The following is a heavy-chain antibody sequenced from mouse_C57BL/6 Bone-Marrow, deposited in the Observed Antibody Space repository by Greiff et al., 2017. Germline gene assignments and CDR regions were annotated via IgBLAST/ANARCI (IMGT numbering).Heavy chain of an antibody. V-gene: IGHV1-81*01. Sequence: QVHVKQSGAELARPGASVKLSCKASGYTFTSYGISWVKQRTGQGLEWIGEIYPRSGNTYYNEKFKGKATLTADKSSSTAYMELRSLTSEDSAVYFCAFITTVVAHWYFDVWGTGTTVTVSS. CDR2: IYPRSGNT. CDR3: AFITTVVAHWYFDV. D-gene: IGHD1-1*01. CDR1: GYTFTSYG. J-gene: IGHJ1*03.